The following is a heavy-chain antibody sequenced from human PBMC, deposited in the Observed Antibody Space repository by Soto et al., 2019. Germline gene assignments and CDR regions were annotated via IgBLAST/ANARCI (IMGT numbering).Heavy chain of an antibody. J-gene: IGHJ5*02. V-gene: IGHV3-23*01. Sequence: EVQLLESGGGLVQPGGSLRLSCAASGFTFSSYAMSWVRQAPGKGLEWVSAITSTSSYTEYADSVKGRFTVSRVNSKNTLYMQMNSLGAEDTAVHYCAKDVPSGWTHNWFEPWGQGPLVTVSS. CDR2: ITSTSSYT. CDR1: GFTFSSYA. D-gene: IGHD6-19*01. CDR3: AKDVPSGWTHNWFEP.